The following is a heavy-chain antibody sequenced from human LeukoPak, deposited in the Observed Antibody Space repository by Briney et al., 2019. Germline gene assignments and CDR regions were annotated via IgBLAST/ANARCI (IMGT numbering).Heavy chain of an antibody. V-gene: IGHV3-33*06. CDR2: IWYDGTNI. CDR3: AKDRGGMNGDPFDY. J-gene: IGHJ4*02. Sequence: GRSLRLSCAASGFTFSSYGMHWVRQAPGKGLKWVALIWYDGTNIYYADSVKGRFTISRDNSKNTLYLQLNSLSAEDTGVYYCAKDRGGMNGDPFDYWGQGTLVTVSS. CDR1: GFTFSSYG. D-gene: IGHD4-17*01.